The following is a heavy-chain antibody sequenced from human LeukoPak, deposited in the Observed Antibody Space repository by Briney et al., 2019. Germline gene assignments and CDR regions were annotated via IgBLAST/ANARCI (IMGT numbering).Heavy chain of an antibody. D-gene: IGHD3-16*01. J-gene: IGHJ5*02. CDR1: RGSFSGYY. Sequence: PSETLSLTCAVYRGSFSGYYWSWIRQPPGKGLEWIGSIYDSGSTYYNPSLKSRVTISVDTSKNQFSLKLNSVTAADTAVYYCARHYGPWGQGTLVTVSS. V-gene: IGHV4-34*01. CDR2: IYDSGST. CDR3: ARHYGP.